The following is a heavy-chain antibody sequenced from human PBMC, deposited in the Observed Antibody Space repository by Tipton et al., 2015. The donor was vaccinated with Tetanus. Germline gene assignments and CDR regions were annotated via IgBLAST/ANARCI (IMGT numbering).Heavy chain of an antibody. CDR2: IYYSGST. J-gene: IGHJ5*02. CDR3: AKRKRGTDWFDP. Sequence: TLSLTCTVSGGSISSSSYYWGWIRQPPGKGLEWIGSIYYSGSTYYNPSLKSRVTISVDTSKNQFSLKLSSVTAADTAVYYCAKRKRGTDWFDPWGQGTLVTVSS. D-gene: IGHD1-1*01. V-gene: IGHV4-39*01. CDR1: GGSISSSSYY.